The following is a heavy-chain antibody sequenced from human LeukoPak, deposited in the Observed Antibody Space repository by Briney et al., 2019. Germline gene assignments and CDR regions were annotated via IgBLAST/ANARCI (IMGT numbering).Heavy chain of an antibody. CDR1: GFTFSSYG. V-gene: IGHV3-23*01. D-gene: IGHD1-26*01. CDR3: AKDLEWELPYYFNY. CDR2: ISGSGGST. J-gene: IGHJ4*02. Sequence: GGSLRLSCAASGFTFSSYGMHWVRQAPGKGLEWVSAISGSGGSTYYADSVKGRFTISRDNSKNTLYLQMNSLRAEDTAVYYCAKDLEWELPYYFNYWGQGTLVTVSS.